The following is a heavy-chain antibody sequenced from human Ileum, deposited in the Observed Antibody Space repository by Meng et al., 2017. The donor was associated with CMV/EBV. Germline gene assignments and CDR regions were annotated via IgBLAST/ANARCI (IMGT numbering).Heavy chain of an antibody. J-gene: IGHJ6*02. Sequence: SETLSLTCTVSGGSISSYYWSWIRQLPGKGLGWIGYIYYSGSTNYNPSLKSRVTISVDTSKNQFSLKLSSVTAANAAVYYCARADYSNYYYYGMDVWGQGTTVTVSS. D-gene: IGHD4-11*01. V-gene: IGHV4-59*01. CDR1: GGSISSYY. CDR2: IYYSGST. CDR3: ARADYSNYYYYGMDV.